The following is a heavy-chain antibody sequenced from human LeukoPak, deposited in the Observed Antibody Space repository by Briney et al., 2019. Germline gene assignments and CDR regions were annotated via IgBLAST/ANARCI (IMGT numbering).Heavy chain of an antibody. CDR1: GFAFSTNW. CDR3: ARDEELLWFGEFSYYFDY. D-gene: IGHD3-10*01. V-gene: IGHV3-74*01. Sequence: GGSLRLSCAASGFAFSTNWMHWVRQAPGKGLVWVSHISTDARTITYADFVKGRFTISRDNAKNTLYLQMNSLRAEDTAVYYCARDEELLWFGEFSYYFDYWGQGTLVTVSS. J-gene: IGHJ4*02. CDR2: ISTDARTI.